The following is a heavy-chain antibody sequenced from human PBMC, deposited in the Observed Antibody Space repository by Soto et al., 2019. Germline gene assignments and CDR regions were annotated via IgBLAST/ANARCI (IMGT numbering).Heavy chain of an antibody. CDR1: GLSITDSEMG. D-gene: IGHD6-19*01. CDR3: ARRHLAVAVSPWFDP. Sequence: QVTLKESGPVLVKPTETLTLRCTVSGLSITDSEMGVSWIRQPPGQPLEWLAHIDSSGEKSYRTFLKSRLATSKATSKSQIVLTMTNMDPADTATYYCARRHLAVAVSPWFDPWGQGIPVTVSS. J-gene: IGHJ5*02. V-gene: IGHV2-26*01. CDR2: IDSSGEK.